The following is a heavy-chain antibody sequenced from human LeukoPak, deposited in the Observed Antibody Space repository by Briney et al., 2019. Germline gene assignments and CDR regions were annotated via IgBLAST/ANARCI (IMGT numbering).Heavy chain of an antibody. Sequence: GGSLRLSCAASGFTVSSYWMHWVRQAPGKGLEWVAVIWYDGSNKYYADSVKGRFTISRDNSKNTLYLQMNSLRAEDTAVYYCARDVDPQVGATGYLQHWGQGTLVTVSS. V-gene: IGHV3-33*08. CDR3: ARDVDPQVGATGYLQH. CDR2: IWYDGSNK. D-gene: IGHD1-26*01. CDR1: GFTVSSYW. J-gene: IGHJ1*01.